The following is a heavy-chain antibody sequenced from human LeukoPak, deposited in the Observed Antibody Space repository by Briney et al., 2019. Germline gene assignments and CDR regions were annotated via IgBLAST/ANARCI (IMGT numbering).Heavy chain of an antibody. J-gene: IGHJ5*02. V-gene: IGHV3-48*01. D-gene: IGHD3-22*01. CDR3: ARDLSPLTYYYDSSGYP. CDR2: ISSSSSNI. Sequence: GGSLRLSCAASGFTFSSYSMNWVRQARGKGREGVSYISSSSSNIYYADSVKGRFPISRDNAKNSLYLQMNSLRAEDTAVYYCARDLSPLTYYYDSSGYPWGQGTLVTVSS. CDR1: GFTFSSYS.